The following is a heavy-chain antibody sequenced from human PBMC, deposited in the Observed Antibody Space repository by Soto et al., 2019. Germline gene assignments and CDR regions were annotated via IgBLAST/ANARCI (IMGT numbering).Heavy chain of an antibody. CDR1: GYSFTSYW. CDR3: ARSGKDCGGECYYAYDY. CDR2: IYPGDSDT. V-gene: IGHV5-51*01. D-gene: IGHD2-21*01. J-gene: IGHJ4*02. Sequence: PGESLKISCKGSGYSFTSYWIGWVRQMPGKGLEWMGIIYPGDSDTRYSPSFQGQVTISADKSISTAYLQWSSLKASDTAMYYCARSGKDCGGECYYAYDYWGQGNLVTVSS.